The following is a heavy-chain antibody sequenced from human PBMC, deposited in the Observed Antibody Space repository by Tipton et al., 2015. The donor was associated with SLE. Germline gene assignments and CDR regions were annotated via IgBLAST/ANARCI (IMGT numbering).Heavy chain of an antibody. Sequence: VQLVQSGGGLVKPGGSLRLSCAASGFTFTDAWMSWVRQAPGRGLEWVGRVKSKGSGGTIEYAAPVKDRFTISRDDSKNMLYLQMNSLKTEDTAVYYCTWTGLSWFGIWGQGTLVIVSS. D-gene: IGHD1-14*01. CDR3: TWTGLSWFGI. CDR1: GFTFTDAW. J-gene: IGHJ5*02. V-gene: IGHV3-15*01. CDR2: VKSKGSGGTI.